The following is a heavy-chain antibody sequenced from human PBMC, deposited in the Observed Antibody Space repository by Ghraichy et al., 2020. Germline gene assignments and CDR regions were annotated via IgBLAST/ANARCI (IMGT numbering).Heavy chain of an antibody. V-gene: IGHV3-7*01. Sequence: GESLNISCAASGFTFSSYWMSWVRQAPGKGLEWVANIKQDGSEKYYVDSVKGRFTISRDNAKNSLYLQMNSLRAEDTAVYYCARRAWEWDVPQQYFDYWGQGTLVTVSS. D-gene: IGHD1-26*01. CDR1: GFTFSSYW. J-gene: IGHJ4*02. CDR2: IKQDGSEK. CDR3: ARRAWEWDVPQQYFDY.